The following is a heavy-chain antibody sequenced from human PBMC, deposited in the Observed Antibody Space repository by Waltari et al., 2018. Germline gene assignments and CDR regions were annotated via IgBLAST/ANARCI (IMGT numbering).Heavy chain of an antibody. V-gene: IGHV3-21*01. CDR3: AREVATVRLLVDY. J-gene: IGHJ4*02. CDR1: GFTFSSYS. D-gene: IGHD4-17*01. CDR2: NSSSSSYI. Sequence: EVQLVESGGGLVKPGGSLRLSCADSGFTFSSYSMNWVRQAPGKGVELVSSNSSSSSYIYYADSVKSRLTITSDNAKNSLYLRMNSLRAEDTAVYYWAREVATVRLLVDYWGQGTLVTVSS.